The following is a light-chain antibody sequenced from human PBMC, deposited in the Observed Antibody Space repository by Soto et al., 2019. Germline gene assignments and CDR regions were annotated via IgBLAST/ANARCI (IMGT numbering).Light chain of an antibody. Sequence: VIWMTQSPSLLSASTGDRVTVSCRMSQSISSYLTWCQQKPGKAPELLIYGASTLHSGGPSRFSGSGSGTDFTLTISCLQSEDFATYYCQQYYSFPGTFGQGTKVEIK. CDR2: GAS. J-gene: IGKJ1*01. CDR1: QSISSY. V-gene: IGKV1D-8*01. CDR3: QQYYSFPGT.